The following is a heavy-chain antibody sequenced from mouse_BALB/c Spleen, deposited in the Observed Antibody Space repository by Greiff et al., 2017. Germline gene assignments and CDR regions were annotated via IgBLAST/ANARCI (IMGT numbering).Heavy chain of an antibody. CDR3: TTSPLESFDY. CDR1: GYTFTSYY. CDR2: INPSNGGT. V-gene: IGHV1S81*02. J-gene: IGHJ2*01. Sequence: VKLVESGAELVKPGASVKLSCKASGYTFTSYYMYWVKQRPGQGLEWIGEINPSNGGTNFNEKFKSKATLTVDKSSSTAYMQLSSLTSEDSAVYYCTTSPLESFDYWGQGTTLTVSS.